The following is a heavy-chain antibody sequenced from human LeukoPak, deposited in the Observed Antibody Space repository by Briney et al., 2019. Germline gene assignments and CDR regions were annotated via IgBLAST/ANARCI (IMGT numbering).Heavy chain of an antibody. V-gene: IGHV1-69*05. CDR1: GYTFTSYD. Sequence: GASVKVSCKTSGYTFTSYDINWVRQATGQGLEWMGGIIPIFGTANYAQKFQGRVTITTDESTSTAYMELSSLRSEDTAVYYCATPTAYTAMVTPLDYWGQGTLVTVSS. J-gene: IGHJ4*02. D-gene: IGHD5-18*01. CDR3: ATPTAYTAMVTPLDY. CDR2: IIPIFGTA.